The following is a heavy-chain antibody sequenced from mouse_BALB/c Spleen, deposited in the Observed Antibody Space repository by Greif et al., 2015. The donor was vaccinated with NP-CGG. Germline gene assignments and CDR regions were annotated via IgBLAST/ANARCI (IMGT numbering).Heavy chain of an antibody. Sequence: QQSGAELVRPGALVKLSCKASGFNIKDYYMHWVKQRPEQGLEWIGWIDPENGNTIYDPKFQGKASITADTSSNTAYLQLSSLTSEDTAVYYCASLRAPFAYWGQGTLVTVSA. CDR2: IDPENGNT. CDR3: ASLRAPFAY. V-gene: IGHV14-1*02. J-gene: IGHJ3*01. D-gene: IGHD1-1*01. CDR1: GFNIKDYY.